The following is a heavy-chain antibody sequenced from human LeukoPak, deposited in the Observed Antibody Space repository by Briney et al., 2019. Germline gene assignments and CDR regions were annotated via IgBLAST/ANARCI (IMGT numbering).Heavy chain of an antibody. CDR3: ARDGHRELLSGYNWFDP. CDR1: GYTFTGYY. D-gene: IGHD3-10*01. CDR2: IIPILGTA. Sequence: SVKVSCKASGYTFTGYYMHWVRQAPGQGLEWMGGIIPILGTANYAQKFQGRVTITADESTSTAYMQLSSLRSEDTAVYYCARDGHRELLSGYNWFDPWGQGTLVTVSS. J-gene: IGHJ5*02. V-gene: IGHV1-69*13.